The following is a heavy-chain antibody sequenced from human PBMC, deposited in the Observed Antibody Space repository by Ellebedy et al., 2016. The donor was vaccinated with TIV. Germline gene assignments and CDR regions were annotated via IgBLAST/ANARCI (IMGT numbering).Heavy chain of an antibody. D-gene: IGHD6-6*01. J-gene: IGHJ4*02. CDR1: GYSFTTYY. Sequence: ASVKVSCXASGYSFTTYYMHWVRQAPGQGLEWMGIINSSGGSTSYAQKFQGRVTMTRDTSTSTVYMELSSLRSEDTAVYYCARGIAARPGGYWGQGTLVTVSS. CDR2: INSSGGST. CDR3: ARGIAARPGGY. V-gene: IGHV1-46*01.